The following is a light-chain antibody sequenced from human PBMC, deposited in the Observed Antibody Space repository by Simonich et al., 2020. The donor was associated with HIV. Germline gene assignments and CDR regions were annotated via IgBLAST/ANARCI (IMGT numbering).Light chain of an antibody. CDR2: AAS. CDR1: HGISSY. V-gene: IGKV1-9*01. Sequence: IQLTQSPSFLSASVGERITITCRASHGISSYLAWYQQKPGKAPKLLIYAASTLQSGVPSRFSGGESGTEFTLTISSLQPEDFATYYCQQLKGYPPTFGQGTRVEF. J-gene: IGKJ1*01. CDR3: QQLKGYPPT.